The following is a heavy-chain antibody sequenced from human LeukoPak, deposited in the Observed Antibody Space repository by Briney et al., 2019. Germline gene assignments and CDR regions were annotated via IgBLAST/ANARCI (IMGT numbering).Heavy chain of an antibody. CDR1: GGSINSGGYS. CDR3: ARDTCCGASCHPYYPHY. Sequence: SETLSLTCAVSGGSINSGGYSWTWIRQPPGKGLEWIGYIYHTGSTYYNPSLKSRVTISADRSKNQFSLNLSSVTAADTAVYYCARDTCCGASCHPYYPHYWGQGTLVTVSS. J-gene: IGHJ4*02. CDR2: IYHTGST. D-gene: IGHD2-21*01. V-gene: IGHV4-30-2*01.